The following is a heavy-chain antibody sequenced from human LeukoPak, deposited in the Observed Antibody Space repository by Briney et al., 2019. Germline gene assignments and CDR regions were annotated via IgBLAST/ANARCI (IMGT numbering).Heavy chain of an antibody. CDR2: INPSGGST. Sequence: ASVKVSCKASGYTFTSYYVHWVRQAPGQGLEWMGIINPSGGSTSYAQKFQGRVTMTRDMSTSTDYMELSSLRSEDTAVYYCARDNSVEDTAWWFDPWGQGTLVTVSS. CDR1: GYTFTSYY. V-gene: IGHV1-46*01. CDR3: ARDNSVEDTAWWFDP. J-gene: IGHJ5*02. D-gene: IGHD4-23*01.